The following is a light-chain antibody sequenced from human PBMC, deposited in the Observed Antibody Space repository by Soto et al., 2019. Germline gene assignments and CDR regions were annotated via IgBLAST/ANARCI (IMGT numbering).Light chain of an antibody. CDR1: QTISSSY. V-gene: IGKV3-15*01. CDR2: GAS. CDR3: QQYNNWWT. Sequence: EIVWSPSPGTLSLSPWDRAPLYCMASQTISSSYLAWYQQKLGQAPRLLIYGASTRATGIPARFSGSGSGTEFTLTISSLQSEDFAVYYCQQYNNWWTFGQGTKV. J-gene: IGKJ1*01.